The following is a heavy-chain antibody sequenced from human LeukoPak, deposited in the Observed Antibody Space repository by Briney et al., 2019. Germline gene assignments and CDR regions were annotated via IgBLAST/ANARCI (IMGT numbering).Heavy chain of an antibody. Sequence: GASVKVSCKASGYTFTSYAMNWVRQAPGQGLEWMGWINTNTGNPTYAQGFTGRFVFSLDTSVSTAYLQISSLKAEDTAVYYCATLMGHYYGSGERRNPVDYWGQGTLVTVSS. CDR3: ATLMGHYYGSGERRNPVDY. D-gene: IGHD3-10*01. V-gene: IGHV7-4-1*02. CDR2: INTNTGNP. J-gene: IGHJ4*02. CDR1: GYTFTSYA.